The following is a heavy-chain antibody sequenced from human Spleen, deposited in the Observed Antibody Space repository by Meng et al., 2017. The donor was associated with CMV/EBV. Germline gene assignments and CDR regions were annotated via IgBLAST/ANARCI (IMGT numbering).Heavy chain of an antibody. V-gene: IGHV3-43D*03. CDR2: ISWDGGTT. CDR3: AKASDQLSDYVSPDY. D-gene: IGHD2-2*01. J-gene: IGHJ4*02. Sequence: GGSLRLSCAASGFTFDDYAMHWVRQAPGKGLEWVSLISWDGGTTYYADSVKGRFTISRDNSKNSLYLQMNSLRAEDTALYYCAKASDQLSDYVSPDYWGQGTLVTVSS. CDR1: GFTFDDYA.